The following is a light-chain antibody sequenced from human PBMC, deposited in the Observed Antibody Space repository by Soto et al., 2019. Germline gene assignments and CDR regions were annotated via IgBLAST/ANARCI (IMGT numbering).Light chain of an antibody. CDR1: QSVSSS. J-gene: IGKJ4*01. V-gene: IGKV3-11*01. CDR2: GAS. CDR3: QQRYNWPLT. Sequence: EIVLTQSPATLSLSPGERATLSCRASQSVSSSLAWYQQKPGQAPRLLIYGASNGAAGIPARFRGTGSGTDFTLTISSLEPDDFAVYYCQQRYNWPLTFGGGTKVEIK.